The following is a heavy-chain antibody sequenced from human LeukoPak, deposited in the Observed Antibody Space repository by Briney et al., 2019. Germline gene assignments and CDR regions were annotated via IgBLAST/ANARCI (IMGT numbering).Heavy chain of an antibody. CDR2: ISSSGRTI. V-gene: IGHV3-48*03. CDR1: GFTFSGYE. J-gene: IGHJ4*02. Sequence: GGSLRLSCVASGFTFSGYEMNWVRQAPGEGLEWVSYISSSGRTIYYADSVKGRFTISRDNAKNSMYLQMNSLRAEDTAVYYCATLPEGRDGHDYWGQGTLVTVSS. CDR3: ATLPEGRDGHDY.